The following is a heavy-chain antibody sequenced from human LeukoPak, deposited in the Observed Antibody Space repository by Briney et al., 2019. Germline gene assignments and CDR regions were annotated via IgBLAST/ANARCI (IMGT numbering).Heavy chain of an antibody. Sequence: PGGSLRLSCAASGFTFSTYWMHWVRQAPGKGLVWLSRISSDGSSTNYADSVKGRFTISRDNAKNTLYLQMNSLRAEDTAVYYCVKLSSRVSQTIDYWGQGTLVTVSS. J-gene: IGHJ4*02. CDR2: ISSDGSST. CDR1: GFTFSTYW. V-gene: IGHV3-74*01. CDR3: VKLSSRVSQTIDY. D-gene: IGHD6-13*01.